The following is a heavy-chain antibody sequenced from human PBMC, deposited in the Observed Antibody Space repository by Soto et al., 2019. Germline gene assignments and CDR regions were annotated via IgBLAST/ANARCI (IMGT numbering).Heavy chain of an antibody. CDR2: ISWNSGSI. Sequence: EVQLVESGGGLVQPGRSLRLSCAASGFTFDDYAMHWVRQAPGKGLEWVSGISWNSGSIGYADSVKGRFTISRDNAKNSLYLQMNSLRAEDTALYYCTKDMGLRYPLYGYYGMDVWGQGTTVTVSS. J-gene: IGHJ6*02. CDR3: TKDMGLRYPLYGYYGMDV. V-gene: IGHV3-9*01. D-gene: IGHD1-20*01. CDR1: GFTFDDYA.